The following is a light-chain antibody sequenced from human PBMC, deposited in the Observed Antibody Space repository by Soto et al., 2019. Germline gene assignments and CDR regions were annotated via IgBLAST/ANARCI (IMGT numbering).Light chain of an antibody. CDR2: DAS. CDR1: QSVRSNY. CDR3: QQYGRSPLT. J-gene: IGKJ4*01. Sequence: EIVLTQSPDTLSLSPGERATLSCRASQSVRSNYLAWYQQKPGQAPRFLIYDASSRATGIPDRFSGSGSGTDFTLTISRLEPEDFEVYYCQQYGRSPLTFGGGTKVEIK. V-gene: IGKV3-20*01.